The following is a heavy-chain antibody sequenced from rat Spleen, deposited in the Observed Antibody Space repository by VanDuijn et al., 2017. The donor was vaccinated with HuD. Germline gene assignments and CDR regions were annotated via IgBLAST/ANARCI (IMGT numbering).Heavy chain of an antibody. CDR1: GFTFNEYW. D-gene: IGHD4-3*01. CDR3: ARHGRGKTTYHYVMDA. Sequence: EVLLVESGGGLVQPGGSLKLSCVASGFTFNEYWLTWNRQLPGQGLEWVASITNTGGTTYYPDSVKGRFTISRDNTKSTLYLQMDSLRSDDTATYYCARHGRGKTTYHYVMDAWGQGASVTVSS. J-gene: IGHJ4*01. V-gene: IGHV5-31*01. CDR2: ITNTGGTT.